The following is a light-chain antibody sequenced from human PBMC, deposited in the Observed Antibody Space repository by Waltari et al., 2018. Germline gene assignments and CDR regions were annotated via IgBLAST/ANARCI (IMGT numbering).Light chain of an antibody. Sequence: QSALTQPASVSGSPGQSITISCTRTSSDVGGYNYVSWYQQHPGQVPKLRIFEVTNCPAGVSNRFAGSKSGNTASLTISGLQAEDEADYYCCSYTSSHTVVFGGGTKLTVL. CDR3: CSYTSSHTVV. CDR1: SSDVGGYNY. J-gene: IGLJ2*01. V-gene: IGLV2-14*01. CDR2: EVT.